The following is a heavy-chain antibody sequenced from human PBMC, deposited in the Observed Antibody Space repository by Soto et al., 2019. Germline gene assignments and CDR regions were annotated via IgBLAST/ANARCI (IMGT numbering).Heavy chain of an antibody. J-gene: IGHJ4*02. CDR1: GFTFSDYY. V-gene: IGHV3-11*06. CDR2: ISSNSNYK. Sequence: GGSLRLSCAASGFTFSDYYMSWIRQAPGKGLEWISYISSNSNYKNHADSVRGRFTISRDNAKNSLYLQMNSLRAEDTAVSYCARATGYYHTSGSDSWGQGTLVTVSS. D-gene: IGHD3-22*01. CDR3: ARATGYYHTSGSDS.